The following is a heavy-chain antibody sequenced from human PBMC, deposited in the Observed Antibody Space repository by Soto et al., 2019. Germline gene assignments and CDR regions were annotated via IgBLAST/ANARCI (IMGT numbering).Heavy chain of an antibody. CDR3: ASITYSCSSDYYFYIDV. J-gene: IGHJ6*03. CDR1: GGSISSSSYY. Sequence: QLQLQESGPGLVKPSETLSLTCTVSGGSISSSSYYWGWIRQPPGKGREWIGGIYYSGSTYYNPPLKSRVTISVDTSRNHVSLQLSSVTAADMAVYYCASITYSCSSDYYFYIDVWGKGTTVTVSS. CDR2: IYYSGST. D-gene: IGHD6-6*01. V-gene: IGHV4-39*01.